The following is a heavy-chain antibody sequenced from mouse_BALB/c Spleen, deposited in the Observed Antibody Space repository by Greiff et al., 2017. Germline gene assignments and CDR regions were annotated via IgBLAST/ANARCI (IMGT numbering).Heavy chain of an antibody. Sequence: QVQLQQSGPELVKPGASVRISCKASGYTFTSYYIHWVKQRPGQGLEWIGWIYPGNVNTKYNEKFKGKATLTADKSSSTAYMQLSSLTSEDSAVYFCARFSFRQGYYGMDYWGQGTSVTVSS. CDR1: GYTFTSYY. J-gene: IGHJ4*01. D-gene: IGHD2-12*01. CDR2: IYPGNVNT. V-gene: IGHV1S56*01. CDR3: ARFSFRQGYYGMDY.